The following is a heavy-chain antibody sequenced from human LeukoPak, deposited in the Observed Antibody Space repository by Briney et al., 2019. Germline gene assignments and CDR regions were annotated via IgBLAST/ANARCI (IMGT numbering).Heavy chain of an antibody. D-gene: IGHD6-19*01. CDR3: AGERGEEYSSGWYKTNFFYN. V-gene: IGHV4-39*07. J-gene: IGHJ4*02. CDR2: GDYSGGT. Sequence: SETLSLTCTVSGDSFTSVTDYWAWIRQPPGMGLEWIATGDYSGGTYYNPSLESRVAISADMSKNQISLQLTSVTGADTAVYYCAGERGEEYSSGWYKTNFFYNWGQGVRVTVSS. CDR1: GDSFTSVTDY.